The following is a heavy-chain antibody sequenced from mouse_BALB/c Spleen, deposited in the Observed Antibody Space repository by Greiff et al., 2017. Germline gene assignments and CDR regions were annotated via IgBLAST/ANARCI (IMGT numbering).Heavy chain of an antibody. J-gene: IGHJ3*01. Sequence: VQWVESGAELARPGASVKLSCKASGYTFTSYWMQWVKQRPGQGLEWIGAIYPGDGDTRYTQKFKGKATLTADKSSSTAYMQLSSLASEDSAVYYCAREGYDGAWFAYWGQGTLVTVSA. D-gene: IGHD2-2*01. CDR2: IYPGDGDT. CDR3: AREGYDGAWFAY. CDR1: GYTFTSYW. V-gene: IGHV1-87*01.